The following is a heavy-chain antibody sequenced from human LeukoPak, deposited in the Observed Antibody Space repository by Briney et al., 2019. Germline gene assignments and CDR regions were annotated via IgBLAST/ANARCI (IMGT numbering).Heavy chain of an antibody. D-gene: IGHD4-17*01. J-gene: IGHJ4*02. CDR3: ARRGAVTFDY. Sequence: SETLSLTCTVSGASINSYYWSWIRQPPGKGLEWIGYIYYSGTTNYNPSLESRVTISVDTSKNHFSLKLSSVTAADTAVYYCARRGAVTFDYWGQGTLVTVSS. CDR1: GASINSYY. CDR2: IYYSGTT. V-gene: IGHV4-59*08.